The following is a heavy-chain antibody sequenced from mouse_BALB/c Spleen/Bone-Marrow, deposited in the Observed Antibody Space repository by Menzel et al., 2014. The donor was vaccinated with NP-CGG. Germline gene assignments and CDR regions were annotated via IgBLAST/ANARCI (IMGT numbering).Heavy chain of an antibody. J-gene: IGHJ1*01. V-gene: IGHV1-74*01. CDR2: IDPYDSET. CDR3: ARWDHFHWYFDV. CDR1: GYTFTSCW. D-gene: IGHD1-2*01. Sequence: VQLQESGAELVRPGAAVNLSCKASGYTFTSCWMNWVKQRPEQGLEWIGRIDPYDSETHYNQKFKDKAILTVDKSSSTAYMQLSSLTSEDSAVYYCARWDHFHWYFDVWGAGTTVTVSS.